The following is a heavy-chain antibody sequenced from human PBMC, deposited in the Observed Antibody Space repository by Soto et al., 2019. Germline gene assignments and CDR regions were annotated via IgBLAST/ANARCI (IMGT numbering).Heavy chain of an antibody. J-gene: IGHJ4*02. D-gene: IGHD2-21*02. CDR3: ADNCGVDCHSVFFY. CDR2: ISGGGGSS. CDR1: GFSFSNYA. Sequence: EVQLLESGGGLVQPGGSLRLSCVASGFSFSNYAMSWVRQAPGKGLEWVSGISGGGGSSYYADSVKGRFTISRDNSKNALYLQMNSLRAEDTAVYYCADNCGVDCHSVFFYWGQGTLVIVSS. V-gene: IGHV3-23*01.